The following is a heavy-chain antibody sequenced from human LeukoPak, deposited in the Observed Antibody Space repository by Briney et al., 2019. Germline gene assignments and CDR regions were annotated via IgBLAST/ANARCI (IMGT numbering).Heavy chain of an antibody. J-gene: IGHJ5*02. V-gene: IGHV4-30-4*08. CDR1: GGSISSGDYY. Sequence: SQTLSLTCTVSGGSISSGDYYWSWIRQPRGKGLEWIGYIYYSGSTYYNPSLKSRVSISVDTSKNQFSLKLSSVTAADTAVYYCARGVWRDIVVVPAAIYKNWFDPWGQGTLVTVSS. CDR3: ARGVWRDIVVVPAAIYKNWFDP. CDR2: IYYSGST. D-gene: IGHD2-2*01.